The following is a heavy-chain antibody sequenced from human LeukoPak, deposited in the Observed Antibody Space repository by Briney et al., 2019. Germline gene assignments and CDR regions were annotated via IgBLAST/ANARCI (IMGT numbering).Heavy chain of an antibody. D-gene: IGHD5-24*01. CDR1: GFILSNYA. CDR2: LGTAGDT. CDR3: ARQSTPHGNFDY. J-gene: IGHJ4*02. Sequence: GGSLRLSCAASGFILSNYAMHWVRQPAGKGLEWVSALGTAGDTFYPGSVKGRFTISRDNAKKSLFLQMSSLRAEDTAIYYCARQSTPHGNFDYWGQGTLVTVS. V-gene: IGHV3-13*01.